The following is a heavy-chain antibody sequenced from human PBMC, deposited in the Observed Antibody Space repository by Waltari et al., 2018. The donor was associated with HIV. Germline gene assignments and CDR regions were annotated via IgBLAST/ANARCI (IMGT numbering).Heavy chain of an antibody. CDR2: ISWNSGSI. CDR1: GFTFDDYA. Sequence: EVHLVESGGGLVQHGRSLRLSCAASGFTFDDYAMHWVRQTPGKGLEWVSGISWNSGSIGYADSVKGRFTISRDNAKNSLFLQMNSLRPEDTAFYYCAKVPTLTSPPTYFNYWGQGTLVTVSS. J-gene: IGHJ4*02. CDR3: AKVPTLTSPPTYFNY. V-gene: IGHV3-9*01. D-gene: IGHD2-2*01.